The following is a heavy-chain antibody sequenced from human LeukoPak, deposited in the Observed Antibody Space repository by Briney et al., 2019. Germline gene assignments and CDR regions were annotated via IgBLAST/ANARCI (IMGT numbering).Heavy chain of an antibody. D-gene: IGHD6-19*01. Sequence: GGSLRLSCAASGFTFSSYAMSWVRQAPGKGLEWVSAISGSGGSTYYADSVKGRFTISRDNSKNTLYLQMNSLRAEDTAVYYCAKGQNQWLSPMAYGMDVWGQGTTVTVSS. CDR1: GFTFSSYA. J-gene: IGHJ6*02. CDR2: ISGSGGST. CDR3: AKGQNQWLSPMAYGMDV. V-gene: IGHV3-23*01.